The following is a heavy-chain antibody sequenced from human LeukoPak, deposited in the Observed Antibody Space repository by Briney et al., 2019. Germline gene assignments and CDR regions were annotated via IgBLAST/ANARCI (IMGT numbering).Heavy chain of an antibody. Sequence: RMSGPALVKPTQTLTLTCIFSGFSLSTSGMCVSWIRQPPGKALEWLARIDWDDDKYYNTSLKTRLTISKDTSKNQAVLTMTNMDPVDTATYYCVRVDIFTGLGAFDIWGQGTVVTVSS. V-gene: IGHV2-70*11. CDR2: IDWDDDK. CDR1: GFSLSTSGMC. CDR3: VRVDIFTGLGAFDI. J-gene: IGHJ3*02. D-gene: IGHD3-9*01.